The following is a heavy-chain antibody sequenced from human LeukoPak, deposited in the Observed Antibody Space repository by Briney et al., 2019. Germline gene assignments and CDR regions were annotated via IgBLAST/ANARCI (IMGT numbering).Heavy chain of an antibody. J-gene: IGHJ4*02. CDR3: AKPRARCSSSSCYFDY. CDR2: TITDGYTT. Sequence: GQSLRLSCAASGFTFDEYTMHWVRQPPRKSLEWVSLTITDGYTTYYADSMKGRFSISRDNRRDSPYLQMNSLRTEDTAFYYCAKPRARCSSSSCYFDYWGQGTLVSVSS. D-gene: IGHD2-2*01. CDR1: GFTFDEYT. V-gene: IGHV3-43*01.